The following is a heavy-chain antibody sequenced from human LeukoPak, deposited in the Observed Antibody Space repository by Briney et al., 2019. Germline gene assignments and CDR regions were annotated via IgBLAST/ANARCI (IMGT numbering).Heavy chain of an antibody. CDR1: GFTVSSNY. D-gene: IGHD6-19*01. Sequence: PGGSLRLSCAASGFTVSSNYMSWVRQAPGKGLEWVSVIYSGGSTYYADSVKGRLTISRDNSKNTLNLQMNSLRAEDTAVYYCVRDSLIKQGIAVAVDYWGQGTLVTVSS. CDR3: VRDSLIKQGIAVAVDY. V-gene: IGHV3-66*02. J-gene: IGHJ4*02. CDR2: IYSGGST.